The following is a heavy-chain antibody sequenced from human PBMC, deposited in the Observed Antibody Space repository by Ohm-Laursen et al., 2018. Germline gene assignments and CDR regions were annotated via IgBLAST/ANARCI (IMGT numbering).Heavy chain of an antibody. CDR2: VSSSSSTI. Sequence: SLRLSCAASGFTFSSYSMNWVRQAPGKGLEWVSYVSSSSSTIYYADSVKGRFTISRDNAKNSLYLQMNSLRAEDTAVYYCAGAYYYGSGSYRVLVYWGQGTLVTVSS. CDR3: AGAYYYGSGSYRVLVY. J-gene: IGHJ4*02. CDR1: GFTFSSYS. D-gene: IGHD3-10*01. V-gene: IGHV3-48*01.